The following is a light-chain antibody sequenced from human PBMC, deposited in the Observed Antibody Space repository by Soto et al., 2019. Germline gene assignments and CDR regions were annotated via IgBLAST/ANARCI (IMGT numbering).Light chain of an antibody. CDR2: SAS. Sequence: EIVLTQSPGTLSLSPGERATLSCGASQSVSSSYLAWYQQKPGQAPRLLIFSASSRATGIPDRFSGSGFGTDFTLTISRLEPEDFAVYYCQQSGSSPRSWTFGQGTKVEIK. CDR1: QSVSSSY. J-gene: IGKJ1*01. V-gene: IGKV3-20*01. CDR3: QQSGSSPRSWT.